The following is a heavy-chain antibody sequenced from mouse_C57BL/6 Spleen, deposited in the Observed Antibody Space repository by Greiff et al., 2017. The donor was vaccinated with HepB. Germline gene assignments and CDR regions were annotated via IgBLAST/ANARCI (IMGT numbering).Heavy chain of an antibody. CDR3: ATNYGSSGGFAY. V-gene: IGHV1-47*01. Sequence: QVQLKESGAELVKPGASVKMSCKASGYTFTTYPIEWMKQNHGKSLEWIGNFHPYNDDTKYNEKFKGKATLTVEKSSSTVYLELSRLTSDDSAVYYCATNYGSSGGFAYWGQGTLVTVSA. CDR2: FHPYNDDT. D-gene: IGHD1-1*01. CDR1: GYTFTTYP. J-gene: IGHJ3*01.